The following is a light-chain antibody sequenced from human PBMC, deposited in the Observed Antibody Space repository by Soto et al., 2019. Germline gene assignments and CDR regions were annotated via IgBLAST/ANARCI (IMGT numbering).Light chain of an antibody. V-gene: IGKV3D-15*02. CDR1: QSVSTN. CDR3: QQYGSSPT. Sequence: EIVMTQSPAILSVSPVERATLSCRASQSVSTNLAWFQQKPGQTPRLLFNGASTRATGIPARFTGSGSGTEFILTISSLQSEDFAVYYCQQYGSSPTFGQGTRLEIK. J-gene: IGKJ5*01. CDR2: GAS.